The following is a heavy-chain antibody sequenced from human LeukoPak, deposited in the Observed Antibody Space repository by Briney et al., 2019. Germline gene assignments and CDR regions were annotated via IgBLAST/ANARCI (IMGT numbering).Heavy chain of an antibody. CDR2: ISGSGGST. Sequence: PGGSLRLSCAASGFTFSSYAMSWVRQAPGKGLEWVSAISGSGGSTYYADSVKGRFTISRDNSKNTLYLQMNSLRAEDTAVYYCAKAPEYSGSYPQVFDYWGQGTLVTVS. CDR1: GFTFSSYA. J-gene: IGHJ4*02. D-gene: IGHD1-26*01. V-gene: IGHV3-23*01. CDR3: AKAPEYSGSYPQVFDY.